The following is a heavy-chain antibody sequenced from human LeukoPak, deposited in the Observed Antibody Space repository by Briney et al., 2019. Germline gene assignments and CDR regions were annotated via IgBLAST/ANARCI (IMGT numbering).Heavy chain of an antibody. CDR3: TREVGSYLASDYYYYMDV. CDR1: GFTFSSCA. J-gene: IGHJ6*03. CDR2: IRSKVYGGTT. V-gene: IGHV3-49*04. D-gene: IGHD1-26*01. Sequence: GGSLRLSCAASGFTFSSCAMSWVRQAPGKGLEWVGFIRSKVYGGTTEYAASVKGRFTISKDDSKSIAYLQMSSLKIEDTAVYYCTREVGSYLASDYYYYMDVWGKGTTVTISS.